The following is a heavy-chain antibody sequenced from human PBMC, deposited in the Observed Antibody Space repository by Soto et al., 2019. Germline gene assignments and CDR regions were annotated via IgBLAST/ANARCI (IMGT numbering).Heavy chain of an antibody. CDR3: AKDLNRPATRYFYGMDV. D-gene: IGHD6-6*01. CDR2: ISYDEINK. V-gene: IGHV3-30*18. Sequence: QVQLVESGGGVVQPGRSLRLSCAASGFTFSSYGMHWVRQAPGKGLEWVAVISYDEINKYYADSVKGRFTISRDNSKNTLYLQMNSLRAEDTAVFYCAKDLNRPATRYFYGMDVWGQGTTVTVSS. CDR1: GFTFSSYG. J-gene: IGHJ6*02.